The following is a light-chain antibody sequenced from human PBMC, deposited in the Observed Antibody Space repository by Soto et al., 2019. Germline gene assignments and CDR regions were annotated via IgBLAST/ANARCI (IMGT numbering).Light chain of an antibody. J-gene: IGKJ1*01. CDR1: QGVTRSS. Sequence: ESVLTQSPGTLSLSPWERATLSCRASQGVTRSSLAWYQQQPGQAPRLLIYGASSRATGIPDRFSGSGSGTDFTLTISRLEPEDFAVYYCQQYGTSRTFGQGTKVEVK. CDR3: QQYGTSRT. V-gene: IGKV3-20*01. CDR2: GAS.